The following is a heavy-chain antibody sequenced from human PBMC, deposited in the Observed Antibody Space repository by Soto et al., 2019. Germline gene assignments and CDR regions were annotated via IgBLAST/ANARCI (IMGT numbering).Heavy chain of an antibody. Sequence: KTSETLSLTCTVSGGSISNGGYCWSWIRQHPGKGLEWIGYIYYSGSTYYNPSLKSRVTVSVDTSKNQFSLKLSSVTAADTAVYYCARGYSSSWYDGWFDPWGQGTLVTVSS. J-gene: IGHJ5*02. D-gene: IGHD6-13*01. V-gene: IGHV4-31*03. CDR2: IYYSGST. CDR1: GGSISNGGYC. CDR3: ARGYSSSWYDGWFDP.